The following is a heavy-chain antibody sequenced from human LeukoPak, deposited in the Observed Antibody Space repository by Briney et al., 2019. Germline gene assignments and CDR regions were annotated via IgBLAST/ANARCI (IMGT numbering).Heavy chain of an antibody. CDR1: GYSISSGYY. J-gene: IGHJ4*02. D-gene: IGHD2-15*01. V-gene: IGHV4-38-2*02. CDR2: MYHSGTT. Sequence: SETLSLTCTVSGYSISSGYYWGWIRQPPGKGLEWIGSMYHSGTTSYNPSLKSRVTMSVDTSKNQFSLKLSSVTAADTAVYYCAREGYCSGGSCMDYWGQGTLVTVSS. CDR3: AREGYCSGGSCMDY.